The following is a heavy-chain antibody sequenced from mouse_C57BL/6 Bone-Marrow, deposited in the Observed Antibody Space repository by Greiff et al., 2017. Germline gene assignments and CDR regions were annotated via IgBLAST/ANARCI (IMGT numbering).Heavy chain of an antibody. V-gene: IGHV5-6*01. CDR2: ISSGGSYT. Sequence: EVKLMESGGDLVKPGGSLKLSCAASGFTFSSYGMSWVRQTPGKRLEWVATISSGGSYTYYPDSVKGRFPLSRASDKNTLYLRMSSLKAEDTAICYCARPNWAWFAYWGQGTLVTVSA. CDR1: GFTFSSYG. CDR3: ARPNWAWFAY. J-gene: IGHJ3*01. D-gene: IGHD4-1*01.